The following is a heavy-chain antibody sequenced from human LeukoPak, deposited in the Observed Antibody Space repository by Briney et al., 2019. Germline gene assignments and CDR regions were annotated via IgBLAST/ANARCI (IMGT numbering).Heavy chain of an antibody. CDR1: GFTFSNAW. J-gene: IGHJ4*02. V-gene: IGHV3-23*01. CDR3: AKDPSDLGGSGSNNYFDC. CDR2: ISGSNDNT. Sequence: GGSLRLSCAASGFTFSNAWMSWVRQAPGKGLEWVSSISGSNDNTYYADSVKDRFTISRDNSKNTLSLQMNSLRAEDTAVYYCAKDPSDLGGSGSNNYFDCWGQGTLVTVSS. D-gene: IGHD3-10*01.